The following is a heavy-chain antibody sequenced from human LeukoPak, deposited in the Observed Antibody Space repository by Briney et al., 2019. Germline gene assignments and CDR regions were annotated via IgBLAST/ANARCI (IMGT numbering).Heavy chain of an antibody. J-gene: IGHJ5*02. D-gene: IGHD2-2*01. CDR1: GGSFSGYY. CDR2: ITHSGST. Sequence: PSETLSLTCAVYGGSFSGYYWSWIRQPPGKGLEWIGEITHSGSTNYNPSLKSRVTISVDTSKNQFSLKLSSVTAADTAVYYCARGRRGCSSTSCYLFWFDPWGQGTLVTVSS. V-gene: IGHV4-34*01. CDR3: ARGRRGCSSTSCYLFWFDP.